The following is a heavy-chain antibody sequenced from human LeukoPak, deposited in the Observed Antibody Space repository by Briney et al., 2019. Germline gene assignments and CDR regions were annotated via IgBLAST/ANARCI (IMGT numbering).Heavy chain of an antibody. D-gene: IGHD1-26*01. V-gene: IGHV4-39*01. Sequence: SETLSLTCTVSGGSISSSSYYWGWIRQPPGKGLEWIGSIYYSGSTYYNPSLKSRVTISVDTSKNQFSLKLSSVTAADTAVYYCARHGSPGSGSYYFNYWGQGTLVTVSS. CDR3: ARHGSPGSGSYYFNY. CDR1: GGSISSSSYY. J-gene: IGHJ4*02. CDR2: IYYSGST.